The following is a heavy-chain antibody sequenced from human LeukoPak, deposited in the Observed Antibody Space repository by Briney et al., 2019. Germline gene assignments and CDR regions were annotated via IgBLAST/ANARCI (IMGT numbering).Heavy chain of an antibody. CDR1: GGFFRLYY. V-gene: IGHV4-34*01. J-gene: IGHJ4*02. CDR2: INHSGST. CDR3: ARGPVDYYCSGSLYY. Sequence: PSETLSLTCAVYGGFFRLYYRSWIRQPPGKGLEWIGEINHSGSTNYNPSLKSRVTISVDTSKNQFSLKLSSVTAANTAVYYCARGPVDYYCSGSLYYWGQGTLVTVSS. D-gene: IGHD3-10*01.